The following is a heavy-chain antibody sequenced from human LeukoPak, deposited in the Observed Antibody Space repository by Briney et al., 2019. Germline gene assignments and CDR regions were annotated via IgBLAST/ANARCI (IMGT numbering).Heavy chain of an antibody. CDR3: ARLGTGGPLNWFDP. Sequence: SETLSLTCSVSGGSISSYYWSWIRQPPGKGLEWIGYIYYSGGTSCNPSLKSRVTISVDTSKNQFSLKLTSVTAADTAVYYRARLGTGGPLNWFDPWGQGTLVTVSS. CDR2: IYYSGGT. D-gene: IGHD3-16*01. J-gene: IGHJ5*02. V-gene: IGHV4-59*08. CDR1: GGSISSYY.